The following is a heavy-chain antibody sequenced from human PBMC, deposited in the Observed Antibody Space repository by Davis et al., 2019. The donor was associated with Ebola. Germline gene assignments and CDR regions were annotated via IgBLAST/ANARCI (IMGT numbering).Heavy chain of an antibody. CDR2: INHSGST. D-gene: IGHD3-16*01. CDR1: GGSLSGYY. CDR3: ARGGVLGEYNWFDP. J-gene: IGHJ5*02. Sequence: ESLKISCAVYGGSLSGYYWSWVRQPPGKGLEWIGEINHSGSTNYNPSLKSRVTISVDTSKNQFSLKLSSVTAADTAVYYCARGGVLGEYNWFDPWGQGTLVTVSS. V-gene: IGHV4-34*01.